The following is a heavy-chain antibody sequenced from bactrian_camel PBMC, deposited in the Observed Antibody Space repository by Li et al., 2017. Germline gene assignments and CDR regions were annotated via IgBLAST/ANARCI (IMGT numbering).Heavy chain of an antibody. CDR3: ATDSYSDSAREFGY. V-gene: IGHV3S40*01. J-gene: IGHJ6*01. D-gene: IGHD4*01. CDR1: GYTFTNSY. Sequence: VQLVESGGGSVQAGGSLRLSCVASGYTFTNSYMGWFRQAPGKEREGVAAIYTGGGATLYADSVKGRFTISTDNTKNTVKNTVYLQMDSLKSEDTALYYCATDSYSDSAREFGYWGQGTQVTVS. CDR2: IYTGGGAT.